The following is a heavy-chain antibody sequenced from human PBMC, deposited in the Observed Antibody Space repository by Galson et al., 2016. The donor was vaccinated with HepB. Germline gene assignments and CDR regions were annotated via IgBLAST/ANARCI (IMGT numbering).Heavy chain of an antibody. D-gene: IGHD1-26*01. V-gene: IGHV3-53*01. CDR3: GKARWVGSVAGGAFDI. Sequence: SLRLSCAASGFTVTSNYMAWVRQAPGKGLDCIPVFYSGGFPYHADSVKGRFTISRDTSKNKLYRQKNSLTAEETAIYYCGKARWVGSVAGGAFDIWGQGTMVTVSS. CDR1: GFTVTSNY. J-gene: IGHJ3*02. CDR2: FYSGGFP.